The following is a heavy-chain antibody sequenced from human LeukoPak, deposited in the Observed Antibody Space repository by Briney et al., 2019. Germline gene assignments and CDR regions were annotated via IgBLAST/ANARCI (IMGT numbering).Heavy chain of an antibody. Sequence: GGSLRLSCAASGFTFDDYAMHWVRQAPGKGLGWVSGISWNSGSIGYADSVKGRFTISRDNAKNSLYLQMNSLRAEDTALYYCAKGTIAAATEGYFDYWGQGTLVTVSS. CDR3: AKGTIAAATEGYFDY. J-gene: IGHJ4*02. V-gene: IGHV3-9*01. CDR1: GFTFDDYA. CDR2: ISWNSGSI. D-gene: IGHD6-13*01.